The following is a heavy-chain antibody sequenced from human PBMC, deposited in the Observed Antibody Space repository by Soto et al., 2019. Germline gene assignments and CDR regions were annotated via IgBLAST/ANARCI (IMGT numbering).Heavy chain of an antibody. CDR1: GYTFSSFA. D-gene: IGHD2-15*01. V-gene: IGHV1-3*01. J-gene: IGHJ4*02. Sequence: QVQLVQSGAEVKKPGASVKVSCKTSGYTFSSFAIHWVRQAPGQGLEWMAWINPGDGYTRLLQKFQGRGTIMWDTAATTAFMELNSLTSEDTAVYYGVVGGGGTRYWGQGTLVTVSS. CDR3: VVGGGGTRY. CDR2: INPGDGYT.